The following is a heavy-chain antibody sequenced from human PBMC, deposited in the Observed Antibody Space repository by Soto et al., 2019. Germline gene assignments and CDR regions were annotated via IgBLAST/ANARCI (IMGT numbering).Heavy chain of an antibody. J-gene: IGHJ6*02. CDR1: GGTFSSYT. D-gene: IGHD3-10*01. V-gene: IGHV1-69*02. CDR2: IIPILGIA. Sequence: QVQPVQSGAEVKKPGTSVKVSCKASGGTFSSYTISWVRQAPGQGLEWMGRIIPILGIANYAQKFQGRVTITADKSTSTAYMELSSLRSEDTAVYYCARAKYYGSGSFPVHYGMDVWGQGTTVTVSS. CDR3: ARAKYYGSGSFPVHYGMDV.